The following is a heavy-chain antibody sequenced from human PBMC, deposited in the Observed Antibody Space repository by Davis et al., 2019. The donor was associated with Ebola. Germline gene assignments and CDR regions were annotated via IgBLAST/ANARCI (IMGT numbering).Heavy chain of an antibody. CDR1: GYTFTSYG. J-gene: IGHJ5*02. CDR2: ISAYNGNT. Sequence: ASVTVSCKASGYTFTSYGISWVRQAPGQGLEWMGWISAYNGNTNYAQKLQGRVTMTTDTSTSTAYMELRSLRSDDTAVYYCARTPARPTGEWFDPWGQGTLVTVSS. D-gene: IGHD6-6*01. V-gene: IGHV1-18*01. CDR3: ARTPARPTGEWFDP.